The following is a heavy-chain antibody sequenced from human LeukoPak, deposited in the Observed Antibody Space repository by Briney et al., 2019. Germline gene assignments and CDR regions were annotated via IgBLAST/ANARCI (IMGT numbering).Heavy chain of an antibody. J-gene: IGHJ5*02. CDR2: IYYSGST. D-gene: IGHD3-10*01. CDR3: ARILRYYYGSGSYYRGGWFDP. Sequence: MSSETLSLTCTVSGGSISSYYWSWIRQPPGKGLEWIGYIYYSGSTNYNPSLKSRVTLSVDTSKNQFSLKLSSVTAADTAVYYCARILRYYYGSGSYYRGGWFDPWGQGTLVTVSS. CDR1: GGSISSYY. V-gene: IGHV4-59*12.